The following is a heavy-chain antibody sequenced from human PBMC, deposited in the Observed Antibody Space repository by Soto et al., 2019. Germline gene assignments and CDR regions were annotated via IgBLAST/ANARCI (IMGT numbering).Heavy chain of an antibody. Sequence: QVQLVQSGAEVKKPGASVKVSCKASGYTFTSTWMHWVRQAPGQGLEWMGIINPYGGAATYAATVQASVTMTRDTPTATDYMELSSLRSADTAMYYCARDRSPSSAYWWLDYWGQGTQVTVSS. CDR3: ARDRSPSSAYWWLDY. J-gene: IGHJ4*02. D-gene: IGHD3-22*01. V-gene: IGHV1-46*01. CDR2: INPYGGAA. CDR1: GYTFTSTW.